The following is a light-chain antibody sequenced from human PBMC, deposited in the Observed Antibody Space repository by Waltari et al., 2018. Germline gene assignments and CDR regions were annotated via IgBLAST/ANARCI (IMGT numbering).Light chain of an antibody. V-gene: IGLV1-44*01. CDR1: SSNIGSNT. Sequence: QSVLTQPPSASGTPGQRVTISCSGSSSNIGSNTVNWYQQLPRTAPKLLIYSNNQRPAGGPDRFFGSKSGPSASLAISGLQSEDEADYYCAAWDDSLNGVVFGGGTKLTVL. CDR3: AAWDDSLNGVV. CDR2: SNN. J-gene: IGLJ2*01.